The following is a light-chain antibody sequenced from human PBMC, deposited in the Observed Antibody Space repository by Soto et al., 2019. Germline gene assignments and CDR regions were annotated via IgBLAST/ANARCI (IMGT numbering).Light chain of an antibody. CDR3: SSYAASNNFYFV. CDR2: EVT. J-gene: IGLJ3*02. V-gene: IGLV2-8*01. Sequence: QSALTQPPSASGSPGQSVTISYTGTSSDVGGYNYVSWYQQYPGRAPKLMIYEVTKRPSGVPDRFSGSKSGNTASLTVSGLQAEDKADYYCSSYAASNNFYFVFGGGTKVTV. CDR1: SSDVGGYNY.